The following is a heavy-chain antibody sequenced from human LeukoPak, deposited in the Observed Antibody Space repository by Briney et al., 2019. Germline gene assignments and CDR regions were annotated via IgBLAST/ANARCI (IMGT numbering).Heavy chain of an antibody. CDR1: GYTFTNYT. Sequence: ASVKVSCKASGYTFTNYTINWVRLAPGQGLEWMGWIDTNTGNPTYAQGFAGRFVFSLDTSVTTIYLQISSLKAEDTAVYYCATHQRDYGGNSGRRWFDPWGQGTLVTVSS. CDR2: IDTNTGNP. V-gene: IGHV7-4-1*02. J-gene: IGHJ5*02. CDR3: ATHQRDYGGNSGRRWFDP. D-gene: IGHD4-23*01.